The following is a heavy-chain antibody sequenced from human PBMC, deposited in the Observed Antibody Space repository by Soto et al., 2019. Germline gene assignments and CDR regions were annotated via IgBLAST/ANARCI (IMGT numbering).Heavy chain of an antibody. J-gene: IGHJ4*02. V-gene: IGHV4-30-4*01. Sequence: QVQLQESGPGLVKPSQTLSLTCTVSGGSISSGDYYWSWIRQPPGKGLEWIGYIYYRGSTYYNPSLKSRVTISVDTSKNQFSLKLSSVTAADTAVYYCARDARMITFGGVIVILDYWGQGTLVTVSS. D-gene: IGHD3-16*02. CDR3: ARDARMITFGGVIVILDY. CDR1: GGSISSGDYY. CDR2: IYYRGST.